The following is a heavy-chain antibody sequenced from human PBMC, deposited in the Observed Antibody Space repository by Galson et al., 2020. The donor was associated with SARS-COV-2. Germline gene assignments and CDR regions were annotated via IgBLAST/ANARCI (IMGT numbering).Heavy chain of an antibody. V-gene: IGHV2-5*01. CDR3: AHRPQTYYYGSGDDAFDI. CDR2: IYWNDDK. Sequence: SGPTLVKPTQTLTLTCTFSGFSLSTSGVGVGWIRQPPGKALEWLALIYWNDDKRYSPSLKSRLTITKDTSKNQVVLTMTNMDPVDTATYYCAHRPQTYYYGSGDDAFDIWGQGTMVTVSS. D-gene: IGHD3-10*01. CDR1: GFSLSTSGVG. J-gene: IGHJ3*02.